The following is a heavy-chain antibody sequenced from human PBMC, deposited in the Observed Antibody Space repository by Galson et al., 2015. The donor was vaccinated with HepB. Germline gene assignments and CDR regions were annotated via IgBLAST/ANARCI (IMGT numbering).Heavy chain of an antibody. CDR2: IYYSGST. CDR3: ARSAYYDILTGYKYYVDY. V-gene: IGHV4-59*01. Sequence: QVQLQESGPGLVKPSETLSLTCTVSGGSISSYYWSWIRQPPGKGLEWIGYIYYSGSTNYNPSLKSRVTISVDTSKNQFSLKLSSVTAADTAVYYCARSAYYDILTGYKYYVDYWGQGTLVTVSS. D-gene: IGHD3-9*01. CDR1: GGSISSYY. J-gene: IGHJ4*02.